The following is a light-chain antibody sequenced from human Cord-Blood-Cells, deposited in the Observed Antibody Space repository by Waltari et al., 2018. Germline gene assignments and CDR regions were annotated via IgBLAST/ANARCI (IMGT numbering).Light chain of an antibody. CDR3: QQRSNWPRRT. V-gene: IGKV3-11*01. Sequence: EIVLTQSPATLSLSPGERATLSCRASRSVSSYLAWYQQKPGQAPRLLIYDASNRATGIPARFSGSGSGTDFTLTISSLEPEDFAVYYCQQRSNWPRRTFGPGTKVDIK. CDR2: DAS. J-gene: IGKJ3*01. CDR1: RSVSSY.